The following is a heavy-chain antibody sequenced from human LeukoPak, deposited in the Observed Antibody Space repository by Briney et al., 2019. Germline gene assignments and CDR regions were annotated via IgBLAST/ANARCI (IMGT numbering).Heavy chain of an antibody. CDR3: AKDRSAAAAGTFDY. CDR2: ISWNSGSI. D-gene: IGHD6-13*01. CDR1: GFTFDDYA. V-gene: IGHV3-9*01. J-gene: IGHJ4*02. Sequence: PGRSLRLSCAASGFTFDDYAMHWVRQAPGKGLEWVSGISWNSGSIGYADSVKGRFTISRDNAKHSLYLQMNSLRAEDTALHYCAKDRSAAAAGTFDYWGQGTLVTASS.